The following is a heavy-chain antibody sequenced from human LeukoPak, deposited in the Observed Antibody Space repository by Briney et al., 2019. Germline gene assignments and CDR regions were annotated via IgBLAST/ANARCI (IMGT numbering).Heavy chain of an antibody. Sequence: SETLSLTCTVSGGSISSSSYYWGWIRQPPGKGLEWIGSTYYSGSTYYNPSLKSRVTISVDTSKNQFSLKLSSVTAADTAVYYCARHRVVTAIRINWFDHWGQGTLVTVSS. V-gene: IGHV4-39*07. CDR3: ARHRVVTAIRINWFDH. CDR1: GGSISSSSYY. D-gene: IGHD2-21*02. CDR2: TYYSGST. J-gene: IGHJ5*02.